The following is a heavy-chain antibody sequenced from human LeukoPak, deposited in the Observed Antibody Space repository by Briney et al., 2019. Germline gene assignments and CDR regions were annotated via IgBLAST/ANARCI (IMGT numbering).Heavy chain of an antibody. D-gene: IGHD1-14*01. CDR3: ARDSFETDIDY. CDR2: IKEDGSEK. CDR1: GFLFSRYW. V-gene: IGHV3-7*01. Sequence: GGSLRLSCAASGFLFSRYWMSWVRQAPGKGLEWVANIKEDGSEKYYVESMKGRFTISRDNVKNSLYLQINSLRADDTAVYYCARDSFETDIDYWGQGTLVTVSS. J-gene: IGHJ4*02.